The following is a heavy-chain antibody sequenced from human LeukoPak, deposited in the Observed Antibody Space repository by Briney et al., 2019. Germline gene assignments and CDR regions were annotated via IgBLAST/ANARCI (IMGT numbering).Heavy chain of an antibody. CDR2: IYLGDSDT. D-gene: IGHD2-2*01. V-gene: IGHV5-51*01. CDR3: ARRLGYCSSTSCSYNWFDP. Sequence: GESLKISCQGSGYSFTSYWIGWVRQMPGKGLEWMGIIYLGDSDTRYSPSFQGQVTISADKSISTAYLQWSSLKASDTAMYYCARRLGYCSSTSCSYNWFDPWGQGTLVTVSS. J-gene: IGHJ5*02. CDR1: GYSFTSYW.